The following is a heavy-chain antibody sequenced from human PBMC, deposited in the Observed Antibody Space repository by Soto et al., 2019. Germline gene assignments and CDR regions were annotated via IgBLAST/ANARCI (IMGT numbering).Heavy chain of an antibody. J-gene: IGHJ4*02. Sequence: QVQLQESGPGLVKPSETLSLTCTVSGGSISSNYWSWIRQPPGKGLEWIGYIYYSGSTNYNPSLTSRVTISVDTSKNQFSLNLSSVTAADTAVYYCARGDYGGNTPIYWGQGTLVTVSS. D-gene: IGHD4-17*01. CDR3: ARGDYGGNTPIY. CDR1: GGSISSNY. CDR2: IYYSGST. V-gene: IGHV4-59*01.